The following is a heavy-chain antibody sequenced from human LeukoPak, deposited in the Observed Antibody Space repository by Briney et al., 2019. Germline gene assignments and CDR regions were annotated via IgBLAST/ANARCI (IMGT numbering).Heavy chain of an antibody. J-gene: IGHJ4*02. V-gene: IGHV3-23*01. CDR2: ISGSGGST. D-gene: IGHD3-22*01. CDR1: GFTFSSYA. CDR3: AKDPRGWLSTPDY. Sequence: GGSLRLSCAASGFTFSSYAISWVRQAPGKGLEWVSAISGSGGSTYYADSVKGRFTISRGNSKNTLYLQMNSLRADDTAVYYCAKDPRGWLSTPDYWGQGTLVTVSS.